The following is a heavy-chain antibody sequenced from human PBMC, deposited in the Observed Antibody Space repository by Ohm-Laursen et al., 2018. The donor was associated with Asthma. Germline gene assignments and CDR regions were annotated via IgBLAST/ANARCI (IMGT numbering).Heavy chain of an antibody. CDR3: ASYYDFWSGYYTGPFDY. Sequence: SETLSLTCTVSGGSVSSGSYYWSWIRQPPGKGLEWIGHIYYSGSTNYNPSLKSRVTISVDTSKNQFSLKLSSVTAADTAVYYCASYYDFWSGYYTGPFDYWGQGPLVTVSS. V-gene: IGHV4-61*01. CDR2: IYYSGST. D-gene: IGHD3-3*01. J-gene: IGHJ4*02. CDR1: GGSVSSGSYY.